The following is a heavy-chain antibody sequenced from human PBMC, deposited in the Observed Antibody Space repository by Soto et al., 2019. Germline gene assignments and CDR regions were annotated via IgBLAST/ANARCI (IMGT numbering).Heavy chain of an antibody. D-gene: IGHD5-12*01. CDR1: GGTFSSYA. J-gene: IGHJ3*02. Sequence: QVQLVQSGAEVKKPGSSVKVSCKASGGTFSSYAISWVRQAPGQGLEWMGGIIPIFGTANYAQKFQGRVTITANESTSTAYMELSSLRSEDTAVYYCARGRDGYNLAAFDIWGQGKMVTVSS. CDR2: IIPIFGTA. V-gene: IGHV1-69*01. CDR3: ARGRDGYNLAAFDI.